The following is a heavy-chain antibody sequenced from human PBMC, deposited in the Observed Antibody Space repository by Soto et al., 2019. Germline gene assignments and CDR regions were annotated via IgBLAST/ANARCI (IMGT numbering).Heavy chain of an antibody. CDR1: GGSISSVGSS. CDR2: IYHSGGT. V-gene: IGHV4-30-2*01. D-gene: IGHD5-18*01. J-gene: IGHJ4*02. Sequence: SETLSLTCAVSGGSISSVGSSWSWIRQPPGKGLEYIGYIYHSGGTYYNPSLKSRVTISIDTSKNQFSLKLTSVTAADTAVYYCARHQDGYNFFDQWGQGTLVTVSS. CDR3: ARHQDGYNFFDQ.